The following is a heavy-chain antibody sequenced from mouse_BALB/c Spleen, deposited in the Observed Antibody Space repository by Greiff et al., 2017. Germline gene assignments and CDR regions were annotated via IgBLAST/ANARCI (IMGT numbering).Heavy chain of an antibody. CDR2: IYPGNSDT. V-gene: IGHV1-5*01. D-gene: IGHD2-2*01. Sequence: VQLQQSGTVLARPGASVKMSCKASGYTFTSYWMHWVKQRPGQGLEWIGAIYPGNSDTSYNQKFKGKAKLTAVTSTSTAYMELSSLTNEDSAVDYCTRWLPIFADWGQGTLATGSA. J-gene: IGHJ3*01. CDR3: TRWLPIFAD. CDR1: GYTFTSYW.